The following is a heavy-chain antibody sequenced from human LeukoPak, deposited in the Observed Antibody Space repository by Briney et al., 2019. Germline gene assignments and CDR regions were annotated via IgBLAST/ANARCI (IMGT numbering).Heavy chain of an antibody. CDR1: GLTVTSSW. CDR2: SKQDGTEN. J-gene: IGHJ4*02. CDR3: VTYASMGY. D-gene: IGHD2-8*01. Sequence: GGSLSLSCVLSGLTVTSSWMSWARHARGRGLDCVASSKQDGTENHYVDSVKGRFTVSRNNAKNSLFLEMNSLRAEDTGVYYGVTYASMGYWGQGTLVTVSS. V-gene: IGHV3-7*02.